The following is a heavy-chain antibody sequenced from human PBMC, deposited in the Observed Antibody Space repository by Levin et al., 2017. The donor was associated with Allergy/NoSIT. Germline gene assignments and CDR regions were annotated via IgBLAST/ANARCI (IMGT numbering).Heavy chain of an antibody. CDR1: GGSISSGGYS. Sequence: SEPLSLTCAVSGGSISSGGYSWSWIRQPPGKGLEWIGNIYLSGSTNDNPSLKSRVTMSVDRSKNQFSLKLSYVTAADTAVYYCARVAGYSYGYYFDYWGPGTLVTVSS. CDR2: IYLSGST. J-gene: IGHJ4*02. CDR3: ARVAGYSYGYYFDY. V-gene: IGHV4-30-2*01. D-gene: IGHD5-18*01.